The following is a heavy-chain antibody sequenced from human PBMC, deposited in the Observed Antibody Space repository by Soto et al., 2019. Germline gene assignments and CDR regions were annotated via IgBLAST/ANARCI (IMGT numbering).Heavy chain of an antibody. V-gene: IGHV4-31*03. CDR1: GGSISSGGYY. Sequence: QVQLQESGPGLVKPSQTLSLTCTVSGGSISSGGYYWSWIRQHPGKGLEWIGYIYYSGSTYYNPSIKSRVNISVDTSKNQFSLKLSSVTDADTAVYYCAGGAESSGGNPFDPWGQGTLVTVSS. J-gene: IGHJ5*02. CDR2: IYYSGST. D-gene: IGHD2-15*01. CDR3: AGGAESSGGNPFDP.